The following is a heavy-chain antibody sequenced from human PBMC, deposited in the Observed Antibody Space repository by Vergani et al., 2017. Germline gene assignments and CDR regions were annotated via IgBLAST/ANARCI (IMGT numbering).Heavy chain of an antibody. CDR2: IYYSGST. V-gene: IGHV4-30-4*08. CDR3: ARAPYGDYGVDYYYMDV. CDR1: GGSISSSSYY. J-gene: IGHJ6*03. Sequence: QLQLQESGPGLVKPSETLSLTCTVSGGSISSSSYYWGWIRQPPGKGLEWIGYIYYSGSTYYNPSLKSRVTISVDTSKNQFSLKLSSVTAADTAVYYCARAPYGDYGVDYYYMDVWGKGTTVTVSS. D-gene: IGHD4-17*01.